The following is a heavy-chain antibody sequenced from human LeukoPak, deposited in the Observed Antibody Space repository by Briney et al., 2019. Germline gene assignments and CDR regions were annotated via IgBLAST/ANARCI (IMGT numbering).Heavy chain of an antibody. D-gene: IGHD2-2*01. Sequence: SETLSLTCAVYGGSFSGYYWSWIRQLPGKGLEWIGEINHSGSTNYNPSLKSRVTISVDTSKNQFSLKLSSVTAADTAVYYCAGSSLPDIVVVPAAPDYGGKGTLVTVPS. CDR3: AGSSLPDIVVVPAAPDY. CDR1: GGSFSGYY. J-gene: IGHJ4*02. V-gene: IGHV4-34*01. CDR2: INHSGST.